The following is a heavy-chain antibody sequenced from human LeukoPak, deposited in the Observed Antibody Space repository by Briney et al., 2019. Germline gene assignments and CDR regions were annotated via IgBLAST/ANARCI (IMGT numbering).Heavy chain of an antibody. Sequence: SETLSLTCTVSGDSVSSGYWNWIRQPPGKGLEWIGYIYGSGITDYSPSLKSRLTISVDTSNNQFSLSLSSVTAADTAVYYCAGRGHRYSRDWGQGILVTVSS. D-gene: IGHD2-15*01. CDR2: IYGSGIT. CDR3: AGRGHRYSRD. V-gene: IGHV4-4*09. J-gene: IGHJ1*01. CDR1: GDSVSSGY.